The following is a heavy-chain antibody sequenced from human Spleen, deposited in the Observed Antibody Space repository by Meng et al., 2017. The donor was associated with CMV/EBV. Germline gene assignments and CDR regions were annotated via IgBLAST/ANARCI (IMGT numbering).Heavy chain of an antibody. CDR3: ARDVAAAGNRFDT. CDR2: IYHSGST. J-gene: IGHJ5*02. D-gene: IGHD6-13*01. Sequence: SETLSLTCTVSGYSISSGYYWGWIRQPPGKGLEWIGSIYHSGSTYYNPSLKSRVTISANTSKNQFSLKLTSVSAADTAVYYCARDVAAAGNRFDTWGQGALVTVSS. V-gene: IGHV4-38-2*02. CDR1: GYSISSGYY.